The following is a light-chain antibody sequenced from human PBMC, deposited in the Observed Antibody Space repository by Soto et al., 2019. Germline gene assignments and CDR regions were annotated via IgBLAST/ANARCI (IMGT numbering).Light chain of an antibody. J-gene: IGLJ1*01. CDR3: CSYAGSYTYV. V-gene: IGLV2-11*01. Sequence: QSALTQPRSVSGSPGQSVTISCTGTSSDVGGYNYVSWYQQHPGKAPKLMIYDVSKRPSGVPDRFSGSKSGNTASLTISGLQAEDEADYYCCSYAGSYTYVFGTVTTSPS. CDR2: DVS. CDR1: SSDVGGYNY.